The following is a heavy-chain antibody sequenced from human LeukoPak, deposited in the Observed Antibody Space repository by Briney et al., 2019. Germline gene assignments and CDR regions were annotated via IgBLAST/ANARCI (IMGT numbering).Heavy chain of an antibody. J-gene: IGHJ3*01. V-gene: IGHV5-51*01. CDR3: GMSGDRVPLQDDVFDV. CDR2: IYPGDSGP. D-gene: IGHD1-26*01. CDR1: GYSFTNYC. Sequence: GESPKISFKVSGYSFTNYCIGWVRQMSGKGLEWMGIIYPGDSGPTYSPSFQGQATISVDKSINTAYLQWSSLQASDTAMYYCGMSGDRVPLQDDVFDVWGQGTMVTVSP.